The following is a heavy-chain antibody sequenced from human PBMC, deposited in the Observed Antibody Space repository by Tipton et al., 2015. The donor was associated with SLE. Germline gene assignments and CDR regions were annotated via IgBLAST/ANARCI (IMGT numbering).Heavy chain of an antibody. V-gene: IGHV4-31*03. Sequence: TLSLTCSVSGGSINNDGDYWSWIRQYPGKNLEWIGYISYSGNAYYTHYNPSLKSRVTMSIDTSQNQFSLELNSVTAADTAVYYCTGVGSGPGTDYWGQGTLVTVSS. CDR2: ISYSGNAYYT. J-gene: IGHJ4*02. CDR3: TGVGSGPGTDY. CDR1: GGSINNDGDY. D-gene: IGHD6-13*01.